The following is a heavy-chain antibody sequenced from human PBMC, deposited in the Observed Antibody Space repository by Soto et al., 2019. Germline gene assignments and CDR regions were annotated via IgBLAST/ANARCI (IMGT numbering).Heavy chain of an antibody. J-gene: IGHJ4*02. V-gene: IGHV4-30-4*01. CDR1: VGSISSGDYY. D-gene: IGHD5-18*01. Sequence: PSETLSLTCTVSVGSISSGDYYWSWIRQPPGKGLEWIGYIYYSGSTYYNPSLKSRVTISVDTSKNQSSLKLSSVTAADTAVYYCARSTARYYFDYWGQGTLVTVSS. CDR3: ARSTARYYFDY. CDR2: IYYSGST.